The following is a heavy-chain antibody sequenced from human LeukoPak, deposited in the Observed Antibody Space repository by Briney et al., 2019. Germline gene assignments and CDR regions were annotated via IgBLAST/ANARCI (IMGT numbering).Heavy chain of an antibody. Sequence: TSETLSLTCTVSGGSISNYYWTWIRQPPGKGLEWIGYIYYSGSTNYNPSLKSRVTISVDASKNQFSLKLSSVTAADTAVYYCARDRVRGLGWFDPWGQGTLVTVSS. V-gene: IGHV4-59*01. CDR1: GGSISNYY. J-gene: IGHJ5*02. D-gene: IGHD2-21*01. CDR3: ARDRVRGLGWFDP. CDR2: IYYSGST.